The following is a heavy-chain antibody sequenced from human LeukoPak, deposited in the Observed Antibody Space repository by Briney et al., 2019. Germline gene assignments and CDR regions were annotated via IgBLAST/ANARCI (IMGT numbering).Heavy chain of an antibody. V-gene: IGHV3-7*01. J-gene: IGHJ4*02. CDR2: IKQDGSEK. CDR1: GFTFSNYW. CDR3: ARFSRYYGSGRPFDY. D-gene: IGHD3-10*01. Sequence: GGSLRLSCAASGFTFSNYWMSWVRQTPGKGLEWVAEIKQDGSEKNYVDSVKGRFIISRDNTKSSLSLQMNSLRDEDTAVYYCARFSRYYGSGRPFDYWGQGTLVTVSS.